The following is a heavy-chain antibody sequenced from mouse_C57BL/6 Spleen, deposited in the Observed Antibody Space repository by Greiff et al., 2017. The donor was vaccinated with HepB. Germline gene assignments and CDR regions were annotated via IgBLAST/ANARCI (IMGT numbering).Heavy chain of an antibody. V-gene: IGHV1-72*01. J-gene: IGHJ2*01. CDR3: ARSVTTVVVHFDY. CDR2: IDPNSGGT. Sequence: QVQLQQPGAKLVKPGASVKLSCKASGYTFTSYWMHWVKQRPGRGLEWIGRIDPNSGGTKYNEKFKSKATLTVDKPSSTAYMQLSSLTSEDSAVYYCARSVTTVVVHFDYWGQGTTLTVSS. CDR1: GYTFTSYW. D-gene: IGHD1-1*01.